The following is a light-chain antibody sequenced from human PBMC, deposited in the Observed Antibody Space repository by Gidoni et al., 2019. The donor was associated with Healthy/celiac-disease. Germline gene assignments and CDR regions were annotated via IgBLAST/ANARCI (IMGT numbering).Light chain of an antibody. CDR1: QSIRSY. V-gene: IGKV1-39*01. Sequence: DTQMTQSPSSLSASVGDRVTITCRASQSIRSYLNWYPQKPGKAPKLLIYAASSLQSGVPSRFSGRGSGTDFTLTISSLQPEDFATYYCQQSYRTPPTFGQGTKVEIK. J-gene: IGKJ1*01. CDR2: AAS. CDR3: QQSYRTPPT.